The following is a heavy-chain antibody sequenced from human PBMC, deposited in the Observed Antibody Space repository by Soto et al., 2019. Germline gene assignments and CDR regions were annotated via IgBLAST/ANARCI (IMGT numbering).Heavy chain of an antibody. V-gene: IGHV4-39*01. D-gene: IGHD2-15*01. CDR2: IYYSGST. Sequence: PSETLSLTCTVSGGSISSSSYYWGWIRQPPGKGLEWIGSIYYSGSTYYNPSLKSRVTISVDTSKNQFSLKLSSVTAADTAVYYCARHEGAPPAGYCSGGSCYYWFDPWGQGTRVTVAS. CDR3: ARHEGAPPAGYCSGGSCYYWFDP. J-gene: IGHJ5*02. CDR1: GGSISSSSYY.